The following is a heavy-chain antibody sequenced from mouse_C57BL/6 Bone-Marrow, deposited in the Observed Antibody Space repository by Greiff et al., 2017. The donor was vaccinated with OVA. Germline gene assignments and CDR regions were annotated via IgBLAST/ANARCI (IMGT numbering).Heavy chain of an antibody. Sequence: EVQLQQSGAELVRPGASVKLSCTASGFNIQDYYMHWVKQRPEQGLEWIGRIDPEDGDTEYAPKFQGKATMTADTSSNTAYLQLSSLTSEDTAVYYCTTPYYGSRFDYWGQGTTLTVSS. CDR3: TTPYYGSRFDY. J-gene: IGHJ2*01. CDR2: IDPEDGDT. D-gene: IGHD1-1*01. V-gene: IGHV14-1*01. CDR1: GFNIQDYY.